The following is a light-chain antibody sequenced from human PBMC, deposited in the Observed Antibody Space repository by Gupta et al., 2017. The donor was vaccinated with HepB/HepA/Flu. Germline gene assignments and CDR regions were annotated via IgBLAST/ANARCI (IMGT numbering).Light chain of an antibody. CDR3: QQENSVYGMCI. V-gene: IGKV1-5*03. CDR1: QSISTW. Sequence: DIQMTQSPSTLSASVGDRVTITCRARQSISTWLAWYQQKPGKAPQLLIYKASSLERGVRSSFSGSGGGTEFNLIISSRQPEDFESYYCQQENSVYGMCIFGQGTKLDIK. CDR2: KAS. J-gene: IGKJ2*04.